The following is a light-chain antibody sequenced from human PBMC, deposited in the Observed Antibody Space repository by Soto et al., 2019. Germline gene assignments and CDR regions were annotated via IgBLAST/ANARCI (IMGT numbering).Light chain of an antibody. V-gene: IGKV3-20*01. J-gene: IGKJ5*01. CDR1: QSLSFTY. Sequence: EIVLTQSPGTLSLSPWERATLSCRASQSLSFTYLAWYQQKPGLAPRLLIYGASTLQSGVPSRFSGSGSGTDFTLIISSLQPEDFATYYCQQSSTMPITFGQGTRLEIK. CDR3: QQSSTMPIT. CDR2: GAS.